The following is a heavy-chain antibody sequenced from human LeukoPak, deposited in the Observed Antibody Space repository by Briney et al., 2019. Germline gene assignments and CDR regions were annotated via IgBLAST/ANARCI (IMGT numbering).Heavy chain of an antibody. D-gene: IGHD6-13*01. CDR3: ARAGIRYSSSWFGIDS. J-gene: IGHJ4*02. CDR2: IYYGGSI. CDR1: GASIKTYY. Sequence: PSETLSLTCSVSGASIKTYYWSWVRQSPGKGLEWLAYIYYGGSINYNPSPSLTRRLTISVDPSKSQFSLELTSVTAADTAVYYCARAGIRYSSSWFGIDSWGQGTLVAVSS. V-gene: IGHV4-59*01.